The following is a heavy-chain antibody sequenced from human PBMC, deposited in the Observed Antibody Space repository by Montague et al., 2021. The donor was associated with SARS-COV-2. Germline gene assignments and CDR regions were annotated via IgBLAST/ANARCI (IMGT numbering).Heavy chain of an antibody. V-gene: IGHV4-59*01. CDR2: IYHSGST. D-gene: IGHD1-26*01. CDR1: GGSFSSYY. J-gene: IGHJ3*02. Sequence: SETLSLTCTVPGGSFSSYYWNWIRQPPGKGLEWIGYIYHSGSTNYNPSLKSRVTISLDTSKNQFSLKLNSVTAADTAVYYCARGSYGSDAFDIWGKGTMVTVSS. CDR3: ARGSYGSDAFDI.